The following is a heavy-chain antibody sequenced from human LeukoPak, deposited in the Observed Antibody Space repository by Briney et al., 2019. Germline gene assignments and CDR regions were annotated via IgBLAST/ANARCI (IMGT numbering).Heavy chain of an antibody. D-gene: IGHD1-1*01. CDR1: GGSFRRYA. V-gene: IGHV1-69*06. CDR3: AARDNGNDLLSYHAMDV. CDR2: IMPVLDTG. Sequence: ASVKVSCKASGGSFRRYAFAWVRQAPGQGLEWMGGIMPVLDTGSYAQGFQGRVTITADRSTSTAYMELRSLRPGDTALYYCAARDNGNDLLSYHAMDVWGNGTTVTVSS. J-gene: IGHJ6*04.